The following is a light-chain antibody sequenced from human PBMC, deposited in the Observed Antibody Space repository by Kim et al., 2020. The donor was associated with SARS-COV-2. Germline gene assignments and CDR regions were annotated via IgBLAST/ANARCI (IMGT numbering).Light chain of an antibody. Sequence: YPGGRVPLSCRASQTVKNNLARHQQRPGQAPRLLIYDVSARATGIPARFSGSGSGTDFTLTIDNLQSEDYAVYYCQQYENWPPYTFGQGTKVDIK. CDR2: DVS. CDR1: QTVKNN. J-gene: IGKJ2*01. CDR3: QQYENWPPYT. V-gene: IGKV3D-15*01.